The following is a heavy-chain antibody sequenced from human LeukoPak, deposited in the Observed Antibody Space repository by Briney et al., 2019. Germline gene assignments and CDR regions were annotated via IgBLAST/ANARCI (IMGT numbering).Heavy chain of an antibody. V-gene: IGHV4-59*01. J-gene: IGHJ4*02. D-gene: IGHD3-10*01. CDR1: GGSISSYY. Sequence: SETLSLTCTVSGGSISSYYWSWIRQPPGKGLEWIGYIYYSGSTNYNPSLKSRVTISVGTSQNHFSLKLSSVTAADTAVYYCARAAPEWFGELFIDYWGQGTLVTVSS. CDR3: ARAAPEWFGELFIDY. CDR2: IYYSGST.